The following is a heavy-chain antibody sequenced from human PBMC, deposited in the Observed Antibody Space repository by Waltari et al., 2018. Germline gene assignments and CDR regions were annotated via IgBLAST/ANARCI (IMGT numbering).Heavy chain of an antibody. J-gene: IGHJ2*01. CDR3: ARDLEWELRNWYFDL. Sequence: QVQLVQSGAEVKKPGASVKVSCKASGYTFPGYYMHWVRQAPGQGLEWMGWINPNSGGTNYAQKFQGRVTMTRDTSISTAYMELSRLRSDDTAVYYCARDLEWELRNWYFDLWGRGTLVTVSS. CDR2: INPNSGGT. V-gene: IGHV1-2*02. CDR1: GYTFPGYY. D-gene: IGHD1-26*01.